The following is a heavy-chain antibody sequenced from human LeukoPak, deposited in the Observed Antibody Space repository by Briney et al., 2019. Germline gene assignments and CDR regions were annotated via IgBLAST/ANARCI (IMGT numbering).Heavy chain of an antibody. CDR2: ILPILGIA. CDR1: GGTFSSYA. D-gene: IGHD2/OR15-2a*01. CDR3: AREAYFDAFDS. J-gene: IGHJ3*02. Sequence: GASVKVSCKASGGTFSSYAISWVRQAPGQGLEWRGKILPILGIANYAQKFQVRVTITADKSTSTAYMKLRSLRSEDTAVCSCAREAYFDAFDSWGQGTMVTVSS. V-gene: IGHV1-69*04.